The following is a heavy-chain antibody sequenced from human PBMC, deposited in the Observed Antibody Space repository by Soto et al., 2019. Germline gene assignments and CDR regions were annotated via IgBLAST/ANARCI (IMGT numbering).Heavy chain of an antibody. CDR1: GFSFSPSA. J-gene: IGHJ4*02. V-gene: IGHV3-23*01. Sequence: QPVGSLRLSCAASGFSFSPSAMSWVRQAPGKGLEWVSSISGSGNKTYYADSVKGRFTISRDNSKDTLFLQMNGLSAEDTALYYCARGVRWHFDDWGQGTLVTVSS. D-gene: IGHD2-15*01. CDR2: ISGSGNKT. CDR3: ARGVRWHFDD.